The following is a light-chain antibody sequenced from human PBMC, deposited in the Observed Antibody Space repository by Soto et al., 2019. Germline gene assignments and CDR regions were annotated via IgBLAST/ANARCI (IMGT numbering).Light chain of an antibody. CDR3: PSHDSRLNNWV. J-gene: IGLJ3*02. CDR2: GNT. CDR1: SSNIGAGYD. V-gene: IGLV1-40*01. Sequence: QSVLTQPPSMSGAPGQRVTISCTGSSSNIGAGYDVHWYQLLPGTAPKLLISGNTNRPSGVPDRFSGSKSGTSASLAITGIRAEDEADSYCPSHDSRLNNWVFGGGTKLTVL.